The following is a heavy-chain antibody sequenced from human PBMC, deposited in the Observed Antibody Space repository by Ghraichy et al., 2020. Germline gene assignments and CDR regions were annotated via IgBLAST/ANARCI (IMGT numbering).Heavy chain of an antibody. Sequence: SETLSLTCTVSGGSISSGSYYWSWIRQPAGKGLEWIGRIYTSGSTDYNPSLKSRVTISVDTSKNQFSLKLTSVTAADTAVHYCARDCPPPVTSCHHFDYWGQGTLVNVSS. D-gene: IGHD2-2*01. V-gene: IGHV4-61*02. CDR1: GGSISSGSYY. CDR2: IYTSGST. J-gene: IGHJ4*02. CDR3: ARDCPPPVTSCHHFDY.